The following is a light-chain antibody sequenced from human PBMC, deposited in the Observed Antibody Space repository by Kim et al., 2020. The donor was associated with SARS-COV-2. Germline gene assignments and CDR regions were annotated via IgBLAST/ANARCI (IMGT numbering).Light chain of an antibody. CDR2: WAS. J-gene: IGKJ1*01. V-gene: IGKV4-1*01. Sequence: TSNCKSSQGVFSTSNSKNYLAWYQQKPGQPPKLLIYWASTRESGVPDRFSGSGSGTDFTLTVSSLQAEDVAVYYCQQYYSSPRWTFGQGTKVDIK. CDR3: QQYYSSPRWT. CDR1: QGVFSTSNSKNY.